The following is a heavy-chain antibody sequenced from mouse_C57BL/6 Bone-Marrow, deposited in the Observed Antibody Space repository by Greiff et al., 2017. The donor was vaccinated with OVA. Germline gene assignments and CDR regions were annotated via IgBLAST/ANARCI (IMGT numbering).Heavy chain of an antibody. V-gene: IGHV14-4*01. Sequence: DVKLQESGAELVRPGASVKLSCTASGFNIKDDYMHWVKQRPEQGLEWIGWIDPENGDTEYASKFQGKATITADTSSNTAYLQLSSLTSEDTAVYYCTTNWPFDYWGQGTTLTVSS. J-gene: IGHJ2*01. CDR3: TTNWPFDY. D-gene: IGHD4-1*01. CDR1: GFNIKDDY. CDR2: IDPENGDT.